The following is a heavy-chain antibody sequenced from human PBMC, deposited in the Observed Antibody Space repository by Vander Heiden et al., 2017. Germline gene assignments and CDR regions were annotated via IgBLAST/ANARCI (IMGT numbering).Heavy chain of an antibody. CDR2: IRKKANSYST. V-gene: IGHV3-72*01. J-gene: IGHJ4*02. Sequence: EVQLVESGGGLVQPGGSLRLSCAASGFTFSDHYMDWVRQAPGKGLEWVGRIRKKANSYSTEYAASVNGRLTISRDDSKNSLYLQMDSLKTEDTAVYYCARGFCSGGTCYAGDYWGQGTLVTVSS. CDR1: GFTFSDHY. D-gene: IGHD2-15*01. CDR3: ARGFCSGGTCYAGDY.